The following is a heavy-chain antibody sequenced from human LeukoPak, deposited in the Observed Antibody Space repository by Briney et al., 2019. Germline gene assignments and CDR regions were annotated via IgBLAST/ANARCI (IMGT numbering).Heavy chain of an antibody. J-gene: IGHJ3*02. D-gene: IGHD3-22*01. V-gene: IGHV4-59*01. CDR1: GGSFSGYY. CDR2: IYYSGST. CDR3: ARFPGYYYDSSGYNDAFDI. Sequence: SETLSLTCAVYGGSFSGYYWSWIRQPPGKGLEWIGYIYYSGSTNYNPSLKSRVTISVDTSKNQFSLKLSSVTAADTAVYYCARFPGYYYDSSGYNDAFDIWGQGTMVTVSS.